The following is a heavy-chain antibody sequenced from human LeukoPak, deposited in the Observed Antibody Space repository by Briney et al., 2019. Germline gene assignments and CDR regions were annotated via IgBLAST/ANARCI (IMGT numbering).Heavy chain of an antibody. V-gene: IGHV1-18*01. D-gene: IGHD6-13*01. Sequence: GASVKVSCKASGHTFTSYGISWVRQAPGQGLEWMGWISAYNGNTNYAQKLQGRVTMTTDTSTSTAYMELRSLRSDDTAVYYCARGDSSSWYARPFDYWGQGTLVTVSS. CDR1: GHTFTSYG. J-gene: IGHJ4*02. CDR3: ARGDSSSWYARPFDY. CDR2: ISAYNGNT.